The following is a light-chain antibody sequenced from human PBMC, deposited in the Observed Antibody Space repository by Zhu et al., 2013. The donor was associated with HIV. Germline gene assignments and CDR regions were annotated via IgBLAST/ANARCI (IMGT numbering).Light chain of an antibody. V-gene: IGKV3D-15*01. J-gene: IGKJ3*01. Sequence: EIVMTQSPASLSVSTGERVTLSCRASQSVSSNLAWYQQKPGQPPRLLIYDASNRATGIPARFSGSGSGTEFTLTINNLQPDDVSTYYCQQPNIYPFSFGPGTKVEI. CDR3: QQPNIYPFS. CDR2: DAS. CDR1: QSVSSN.